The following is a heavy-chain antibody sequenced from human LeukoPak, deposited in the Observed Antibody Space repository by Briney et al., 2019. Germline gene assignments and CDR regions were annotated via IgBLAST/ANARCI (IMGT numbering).Heavy chain of an antibody. D-gene: IGHD1-14*01. CDR2: ISSSSSYI. J-gene: IGHJ4*02. Sequence: GGSLRLSCAASGFTFSSYSMNWVRQAPGEGLEWVSSISSSSSYIYYADSVKGRFTISRDNAKNSLYLQMNSLRAEDTAVYYCARALGNRGFDYWGQGTLVTVSS. V-gene: IGHV3-21*01. CDR3: ARALGNRGFDY. CDR1: GFTFSSYS.